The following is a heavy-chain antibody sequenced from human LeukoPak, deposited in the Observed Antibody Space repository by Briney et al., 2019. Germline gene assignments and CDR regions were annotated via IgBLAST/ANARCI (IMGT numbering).Heavy chain of an antibody. CDR3: ARVTVGAVNDY. Sequence: GGSLRLSCADSGLTFSIYAMSWVRQAPGKGLEWVEGVSGGGIGTYYADSVKGRFTISRDSSKNTLYLQMNSLRAEDTAVYYCARVTVGAVNDYWGQGTLVTVSS. CDR2: VSGGGIGT. CDR1: GLTFSIYA. J-gene: IGHJ4*02. V-gene: IGHV3-23*01. D-gene: IGHD1-26*01.